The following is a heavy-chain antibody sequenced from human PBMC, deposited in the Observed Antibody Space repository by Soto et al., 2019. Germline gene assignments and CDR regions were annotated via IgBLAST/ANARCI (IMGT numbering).Heavy chain of an antibody. CDR2: INPNNGGT. Sequence: ASVKVSCKASGYTFTDYYMHWVRQAPGQGLEWMGWINPNNGGTSYAQKFEGWVTMTRGTSISTAYMEVRRLTSDDTAVYYCARGSPTTTPFDYWGQGTLVTVSS. J-gene: IGHJ4*02. D-gene: IGHD1-1*01. V-gene: IGHV1-2*04. CDR3: ARGSPTTTPFDY. CDR1: GYTFTDYY.